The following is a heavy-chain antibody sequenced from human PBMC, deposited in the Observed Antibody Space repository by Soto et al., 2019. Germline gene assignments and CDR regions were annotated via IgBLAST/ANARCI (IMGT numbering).Heavy chain of an antibody. CDR1: GYTLSDAN. J-gene: IGHJ4*02. V-gene: IGHV1-46*01. CDR2: FSPRADTT. D-gene: IGHD1-26*01. CDR3: VRDLRVGGDY. Sequence: ASVKVSCKASGYTLSDANINWVRQAPGQGPEWMGIFSPRADTTNYAQKFQGRVTMTRDTSTSTVYMELSSLRSEDTAGYYCVRDLRVGGDYWGQGTLVTVSS.